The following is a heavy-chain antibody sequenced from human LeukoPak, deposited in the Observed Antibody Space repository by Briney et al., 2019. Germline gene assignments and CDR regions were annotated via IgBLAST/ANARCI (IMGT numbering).Heavy chain of an antibody. J-gene: IGHJ5*02. Sequence: GGSLRLSCAASGFTVSSNYMSWVRQAPGKGLEWVSVIYSGGSTYYADSVKGRFTISRDNSKNTLYLQMNSLRAEDTAVYYCSLWSPLVPTGENWFDPWGQGTLVTVSS. V-gene: IGHV3-66*01. CDR2: IYSGGST. CDR1: GFTVSSNY. D-gene: IGHD7-27*01. CDR3: SLWSPLVPTGENWFDP.